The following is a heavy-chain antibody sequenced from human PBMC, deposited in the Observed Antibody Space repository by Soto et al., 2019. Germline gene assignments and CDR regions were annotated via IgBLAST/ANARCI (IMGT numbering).Heavy chain of an antibody. CDR1: GFSLSTSGMC. D-gene: IGHD3-10*01. CDR2: IDWDDDK. CDR3: ARIPLLLWFAELSYYYYGMDV. J-gene: IGHJ6*02. V-gene: IGHV2-70*01. Sequence: SGPTLVNPTQTLTLTCTFSGFSLSTSGMCVSWIRQPPGKALEWLALIDWDDDKYYSTSLKTRLTISKDTSKNQVVLTMTNMDPVDTATYYCARIPLLLWFAELSYYYYGMDVWGQGTTVTVPS.